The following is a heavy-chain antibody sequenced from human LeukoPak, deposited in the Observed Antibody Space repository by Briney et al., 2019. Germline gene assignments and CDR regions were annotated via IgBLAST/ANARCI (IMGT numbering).Heavy chain of an antibody. J-gene: IGHJ3*01. D-gene: IGHD3-22*01. Sequence: PGGSLRLSCVASGIAFSNSIMHWVRQATGKGLEWVSAMSYDGFSKYYADSMKGRLTISRDDSKNTVYLQMKSLRPEDTAVYYCAREGHTSGYCGTFDVWGQGTTVAVS. CDR3: AREGHTSGYCGTFDV. V-gene: IGHV3-30*04. CDR1: GIAFSNSI. CDR2: MSYDGFSK.